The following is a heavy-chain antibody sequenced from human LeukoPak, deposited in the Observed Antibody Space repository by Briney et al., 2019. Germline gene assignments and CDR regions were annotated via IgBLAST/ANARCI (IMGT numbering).Heavy chain of an antibody. D-gene: IGHD4-17*01. CDR2: INHSGST. CDR1: GGSFSGYY. Sequence: SETLSLTCAVYGGSFSGYYWNWIRQPPGKGLEWIGEINHSGSTNYNPSLKSRVTISVDMSKNQFSLKLSSVTAADTAVYYCARDETSVYGDYWYFDLWGRGTLVTVSS. V-gene: IGHV4-34*01. J-gene: IGHJ2*01. CDR3: ARDETSVYGDYWYFDL.